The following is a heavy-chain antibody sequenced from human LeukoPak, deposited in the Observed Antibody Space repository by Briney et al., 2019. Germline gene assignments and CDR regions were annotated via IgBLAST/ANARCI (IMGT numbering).Heavy chain of an antibody. CDR1: GFTFSNAW. J-gene: IGHJ4*02. D-gene: IGHD6-19*01. Sequence: GGSLRLSCAASGFTFSNAWMSWVRQAPGKGLEWVGRIKRKSNGGTIDYAAPVKGRFTISRDDSKNTLYLQMNSLKTEDTAIYHCATGVAVAGLVPFDYWGQGTLVTVSS. CDR2: IKRKSNGGTI. V-gene: IGHV3-15*01. CDR3: ATGVAVAGLVPFDY.